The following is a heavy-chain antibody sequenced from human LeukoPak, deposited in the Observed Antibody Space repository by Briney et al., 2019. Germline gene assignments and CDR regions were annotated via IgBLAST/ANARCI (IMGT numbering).Heavy chain of an antibody. V-gene: IGHV3-30*02. Sequence: QAGGSLRLSCAASGFTFIDSGMNWVRQAPGKGLEWLTFIRYDGTNEYFADSVKGRFTISRDNSQKKLFLQMNNLRPDDTALYYCARGTSSPGYFDLWGQGTQVTVSS. J-gene: IGHJ4*02. D-gene: IGHD1-26*01. CDR2: IRYDGTNE. CDR3: ARGTSSPGYFDL. CDR1: GFTFIDSG.